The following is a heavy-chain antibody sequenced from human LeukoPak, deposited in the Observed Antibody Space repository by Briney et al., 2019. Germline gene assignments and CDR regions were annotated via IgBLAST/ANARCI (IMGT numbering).Heavy chain of an antibody. CDR1: GFTVSRNY. V-gene: IGHV3-53*04. D-gene: IGHD2-15*01. J-gene: IGHJ2*01. CDR3: AREAGGLAFCSGGSCYGPSYWYFDL. CDR2: IDSGGST. Sequence: GGSLRLSCAASGFTVSRNYMNWVRQAPGKGLEWVSLIDSGGSTYYADSVKGRFTISRHISKNTLYLQMNSPRAEDTAVYYCAREAGGLAFCSGGSCYGPSYWYFDLWGRGTLVTVSS.